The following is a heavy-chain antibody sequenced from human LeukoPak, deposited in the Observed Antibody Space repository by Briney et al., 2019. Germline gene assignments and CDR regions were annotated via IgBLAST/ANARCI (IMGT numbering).Heavy chain of an antibody. V-gene: IGHV3-48*01. CDR3: VRVACSGHSCYFDS. J-gene: IGHJ4*02. CDR1: GFTFSSYN. Sequence: GGSLRLSCVASGFTFSSYNMNWVRQAPGRGLEWVSYISSSSGTIYYADSVKGRFTISRENAKNSLYLQMNSLTAGDTAVYYCVRVACSGHSCYFDSWGQGTLVTVSS. D-gene: IGHD2-15*01. CDR2: ISSSSGTI.